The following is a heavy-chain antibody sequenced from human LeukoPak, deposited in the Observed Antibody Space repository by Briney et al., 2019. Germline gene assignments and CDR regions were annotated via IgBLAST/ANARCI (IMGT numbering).Heavy chain of an antibody. CDR2: ISSSGSTI. V-gene: IGHV3-48*03. CDR1: GFTFSSYE. J-gene: IGHJ4*02. D-gene: IGHD2-21*02. CDR3: ARGVTQWAY. Sequence: GGSLRLSRAASGFTFSSYEMNWVRQAPGKGLEWVSYISSSGSTIYYADSVKGRFTISRDNAKNSLYLQMNSLRAEDTAVYYCARGVTQWAYWGQGTLVTVSS.